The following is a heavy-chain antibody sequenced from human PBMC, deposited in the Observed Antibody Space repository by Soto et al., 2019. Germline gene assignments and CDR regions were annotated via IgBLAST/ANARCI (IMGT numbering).Heavy chain of an antibody. CDR2: IKRKSDHGTT. CDR3: ATEGQMSGASDWADYFDH. Sequence: EMQLVESGGGLVEPGGSLRLSCAASGFAFSHVWMTWVRQAPGKGLEWVGRIKRKSDHGTTDYAAAMKGRFTISRDDSKNTLYLQIDSLKTEDTAVYYCATEGQMSGASDWADYFDHWGRGTLVTVSS. D-gene: IGHD2-15*01. J-gene: IGHJ4*01. CDR1: GFAFSHVW. V-gene: IGHV3-15*01.